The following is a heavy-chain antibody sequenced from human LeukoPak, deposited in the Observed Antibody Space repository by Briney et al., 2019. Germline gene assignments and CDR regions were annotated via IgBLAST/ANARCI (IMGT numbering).Heavy chain of an antibody. J-gene: IGHJ5*02. Sequence: ASVKVSCKASGYTFTSYGISWVRQAPGQGLEWMGRISAYNGNTNYAQKLQGRVTMTTDTSTSTAYMELRSLRSDDTAVYYCARERVWFGELLGRWFDPWGQGTPVTVSS. V-gene: IGHV1-18*01. CDR2: ISAYNGNT. CDR1: GYTFTSYG. D-gene: IGHD3-10*01. CDR3: ARERVWFGELLGRWFDP.